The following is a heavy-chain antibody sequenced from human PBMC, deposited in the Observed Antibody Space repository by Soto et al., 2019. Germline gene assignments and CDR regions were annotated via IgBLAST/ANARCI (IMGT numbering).Heavy chain of an antibody. J-gene: IGHJ4*02. Sequence: SATLSLTCTVSGGSISSSSYYWGWIRQPPGKGLEWIGNIFYSGSTNYNPSLKSRVTISVDTSKNQFSLKLSSVTAADTAVYYCASSYGSGYRAFDYWGQGALVTVSS. CDR3: ASSYGSGYRAFDY. CDR2: IFYSGST. D-gene: IGHD3-10*01. CDR1: GGSISSSSYY. V-gene: IGHV4-39*07.